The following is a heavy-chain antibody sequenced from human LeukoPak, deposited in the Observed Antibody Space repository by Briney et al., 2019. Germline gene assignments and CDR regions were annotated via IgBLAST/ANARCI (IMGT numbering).Heavy chain of an antibody. CDR3: ARDPPLRYFDWFRSNWFDP. CDR1: GGTFSSYT. Sequence: VASVKVSCKASGGTFSSYTISWVRRAPGQGLEWMGRIIPILGIANYAQKFQGRVTITADKSTSTAYMELSSLRSEDTAVYYCARDPPLRYFDWFRSNWFDPWGQGTLVTVSS. D-gene: IGHD3-9*01. J-gene: IGHJ5*02. V-gene: IGHV1-69*04. CDR2: IIPILGIA.